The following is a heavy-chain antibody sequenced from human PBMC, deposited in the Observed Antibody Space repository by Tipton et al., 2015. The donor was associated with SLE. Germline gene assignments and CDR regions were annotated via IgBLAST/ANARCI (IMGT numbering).Heavy chain of an antibody. Sequence: SLRLSCAASGFTFSNYAMHWVRQVPGKGLEWVAVISYDGSNKQYADSVKGRFTISRDNSKNTLYLQMNSLRAEDTAVYYCARAYGGSDYWGQGTLVTVSS. J-gene: IGHJ4*02. V-gene: IGHV3-30*04. CDR2: ISYDGSNK. CDR1: GFTFSNYA. D-gene: IGHD4-23*01. CDR3: ARAYGGSDY.